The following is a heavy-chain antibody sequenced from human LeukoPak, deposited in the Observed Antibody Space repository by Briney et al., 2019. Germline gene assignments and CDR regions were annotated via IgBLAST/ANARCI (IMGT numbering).Heavy chain of an antibody. V-gene: IGHV1-8*01. CDR2: MNPNSGNT. D-gene: IGHD1-26*01. J-gene: IGHJ4*02. Sequence: ASVKVSCKASGYTFTSYDINWVRQATGQGLEWMGWMNPNSGNTGYAQKFQGRVTMTRNTSISTAYMELGSLRSEDTAVYYCARTRGRFEGATLKFWGQGTLVTVSS. CDR1: GYTFTSYD. CDR3: ARTRGRFEGATLKF.